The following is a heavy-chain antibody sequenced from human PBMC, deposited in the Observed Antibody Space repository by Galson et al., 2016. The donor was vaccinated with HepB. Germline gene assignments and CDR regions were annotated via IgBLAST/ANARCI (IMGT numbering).Heavy chain of an antibody. CDR1: GGSINSYY. CDR3: ATKPRYCSGENCDYYGMDV. V-gene: IGHV4-59*01. D-gene: IGHD2-15*01. Sequence: ETLSLTCSVSGGSINSYYWSWIRQPTGKGLEWIAYIDHSGNIKYNHSLQSRVTLSVDTSRNQFSLKLSSLTAADTAVYYCATKPRYCSGENCDYYGMDVWGQGTTVTVSS. CDR2: IDHSGNI. J-gene: IGHJ6*02.